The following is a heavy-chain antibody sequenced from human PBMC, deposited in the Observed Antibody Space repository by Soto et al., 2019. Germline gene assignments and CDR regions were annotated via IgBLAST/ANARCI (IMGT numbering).Heavy chain of an antibody. D-gene: IGHD1-1*01. CDR1: GFAISRGYY. J-gene: IGHJ4*02. V-gene: IGHV4-38-2*02. CDR2: IYPSVSS. CDR3: AREKVGTTFFDN. Sequence: PSGTLSLTCSVAGFAISRGYYWSWVRQPPGKGLEWIGSIYPSVSSYHNPSLETRVRLSIDTSKNQFTLNLTSVTAADTALYYCAREKVGTTFFDNWGQGIQVTVSS.